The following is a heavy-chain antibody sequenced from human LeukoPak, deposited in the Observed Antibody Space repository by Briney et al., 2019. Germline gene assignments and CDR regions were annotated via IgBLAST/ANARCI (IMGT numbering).Heavy chain of an antibody. CDR3: AKDRYYYGSGSSLSAFDY. V-gene: IGHV3-9*01. Sequence: GGSLRLSCAASGFTFDDYAMHWVRQAPGKGLEWVSGISWNSGSIGYADSVKGRFTISRDNAKNSLYLQMNSLRAEDTALYYCAKDRYYYGSGSSLSAFDYWGQGTLVTASS. CDR1: GFTFDDYA. J-gene: IGHJ4*02. CDR2: ISWNSGSI. D-gene: IGHD3-10*01.